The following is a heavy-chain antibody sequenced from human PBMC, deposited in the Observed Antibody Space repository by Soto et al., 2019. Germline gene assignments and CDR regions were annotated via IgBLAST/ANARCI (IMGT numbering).Heavy chain of an antibody. J-gene: IGHJ4*02. D-gene: IGHD5-12*01. V-gene: IGHV1-18*01. Sequence: ASVKVSCKASGYSFTSYGISWVRQAPGQGLEWMGWISAYNGNTNYAQNFQGRVTMTTDTSTSTAYMELRSLRSDDTTVYYCARGVVATIGPDYWGQGTLVTVSS. CDR1: GYSFTSYG. CDR2: ISAYNGNT. CDR3: ARGVVATIGPDY.